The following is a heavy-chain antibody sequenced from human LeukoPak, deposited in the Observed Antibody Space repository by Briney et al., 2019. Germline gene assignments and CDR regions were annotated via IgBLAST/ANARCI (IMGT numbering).Heavy chain of an antibody. J-gene: IGHJ3*01. CDR3: ARVGYQLKEDGFDA. Sequence: GASVKVSCKASRYTFINYNVHWVRQVTGQGLEWMGWVIPNSGKTGYTQKFQGRVTITRNTSISTVYMELSSLTSEDTAVYYCARVGYQLKEDGFDAWGQGTLLTVSS. V-gene: IGHV1-8*01. CDR2: VIPNSGKT. D-gene: IGHD2-2*01. CDR1: RYTFINYN.